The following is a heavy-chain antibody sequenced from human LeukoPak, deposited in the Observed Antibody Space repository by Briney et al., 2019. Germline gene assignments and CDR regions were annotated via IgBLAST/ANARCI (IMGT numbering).Heavy chain of an antibody. D-gene: IGHD6-13*01. Sequence: GESLKISCKGSGYSFTSYWIGWVRQMPGKGLEWMGIIYPGDSDTRYSPSFQGQVTISADKSISTAYLQWSSLKASDTAMYYCARRLSSVCSSWWAFDYWGQGTLVTVSS. J-gene: IGHJ4*02. CDR2: IYPGDSDT. CDR3: ARRLSSVCSSWWAFDY. V-gene: IGHV5-51*01. CDR1: GYSFTSYW.